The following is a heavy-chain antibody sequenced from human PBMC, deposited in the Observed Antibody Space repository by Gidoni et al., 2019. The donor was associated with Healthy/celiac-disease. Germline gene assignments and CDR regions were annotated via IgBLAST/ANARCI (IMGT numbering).Heavy chain of an antibody. V-gene: IGHV3-15*01. J-gene: IGHJ6*02. Sequence: EVQLVESGGGLVKPGGSLSLSCAASGFTFSNDWLRWVRQAPGKGLEWVGRIKSKTDGGTTDYAAPVKGRFTISRDDSKNTLYLQMNSLKTEDTAVYYCTTDGRYDFWSGYNGMDVWGQGTTVTVSS. CDR3: TTDGRYDFWSGYNGMDV. CDR2: IKSKTDGGTT. CDR1: GFTFSNDW. D-gene: IGHD3-3*01.